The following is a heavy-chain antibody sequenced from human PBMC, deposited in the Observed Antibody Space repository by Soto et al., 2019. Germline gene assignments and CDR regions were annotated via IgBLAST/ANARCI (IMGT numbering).Heavy chain of an antibody. Sequence: ASVKVSCKASGYTFTSYYIHWVRQAPGQGLEWMGIINPSGGSTSYAQKFQGRVTMTRDTSTSTVYMELSSLRSEDTAVYYCARVLPVGATIDYWGQGTLVTVSS. CDR1: GYTFTSYY. CDR3: ARVLPVGATIDY. V-gene: IGHV1-46*01. CDR2: INPSGGST. J-gene: IGHJ4*02. D-gene: IGHD1-26*01.